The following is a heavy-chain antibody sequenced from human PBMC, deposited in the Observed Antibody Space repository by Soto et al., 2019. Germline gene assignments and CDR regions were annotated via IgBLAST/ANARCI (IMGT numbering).Heavy chain of an antibody. CDR2: INHSGST. CDR3: ARGPITTNPRFDP. J-gene: IGHJ5*02. CDR1: GGSFSGYY. D-gene: IGHD3-22*01. Sequence: SSETLSLTCAVYGGSFSGYYWSWIRQPPGKGLEWIGEINHSGSTNYNPSLKSRVTISVDTSKNQFSLKLSSVTAADTAVYYCARGPITTNPRFDPWGQGPLVTVSS. V-gene: IGHV4-34*01.